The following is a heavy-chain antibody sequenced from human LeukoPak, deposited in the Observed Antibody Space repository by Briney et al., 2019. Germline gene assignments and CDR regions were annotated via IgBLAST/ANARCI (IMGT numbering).Heavy chain of an antibody. CDR3: ATLKRGYCSSTSCYKSAYYYYYYMDV. D-gene: IGHD2-2*02. V-gene: IGHV1-24*01. CDR2: FYPEDGET. CDR1: GYTLTELS. J-gene: IGHJ6*03. Sequence: ASVKVSCKVSGYTLTELSMHWVRQAPGKGLEWMGGFYPEDGETIYAQKFQGRVTMTEDTSTDTAYMELSSLRSEDTAVYHCATLKRGYCSSTSCYKSAYYYYYYMDVWGKGTTVTVSS.